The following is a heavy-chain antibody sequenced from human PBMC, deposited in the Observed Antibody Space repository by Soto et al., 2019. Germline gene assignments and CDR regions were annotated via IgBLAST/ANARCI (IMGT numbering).Heavy chain of an antibody. J-gene: IGHJ4*02. CDR3: ARVAGYGSGNRFFDN. D-gene: IGHD3-10*01. Sequence: QGQLVQSGPEVTKPGASVKVSCKTSDYPFTSYGLSWVRQAPGQGLEWMGWSVANSGNTIYAQKFQGRLTIYTDSSTNPGYMELRSLTSDDSALYYCARVAGYGSGNRFFDNWGQGTLVTV. V-gene: IGHV1-18*01. CDR2: SVANSGNT. CDR1: DYPFTSYG.